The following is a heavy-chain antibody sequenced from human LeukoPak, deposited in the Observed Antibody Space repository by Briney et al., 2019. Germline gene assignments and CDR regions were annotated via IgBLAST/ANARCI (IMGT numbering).Heavy chain of an antibody. CDR3: ASEESSGWSPDAFDI. V-gene: IGHV3-53*05. J-gene: IGHJ3*02. CDR1: GFTVSSNY. D-gene: IGHD6-19*01. CDR2: IYSGGST. Sequence: GGSLRLSCAASGFTVSSNYMSWVRQAPGKGLEWVSVIYSGGSTYYADSVKGRFTISRDNAKNSLYLQMNSLRAEDTALYYCASEESSGWSPDAFDIWGQGTMVTVSS.